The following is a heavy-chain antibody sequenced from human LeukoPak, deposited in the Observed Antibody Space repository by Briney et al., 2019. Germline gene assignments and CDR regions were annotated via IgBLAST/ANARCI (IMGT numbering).Heavy chain of an antibody. V-gene: IGHV1-69*13. CDR2: TIPIFGTA. CDR1: GGTFSSYA. D-gene: IGHD3-9*01. J-gene: IGHJ5*02. CDR3: ASHHYDILTGYYIKFGTNWFDP. Sequence: ASVKVSCKASGGTFSSYAISWVRQAPGQGLEWMGGTIPIFGTANYAQKFQGRVTITADESTSTAYMELSSLRSEDTAVYYCASHHYDILTGYYIKFGTNWFDPWGQGTLVTVSS.